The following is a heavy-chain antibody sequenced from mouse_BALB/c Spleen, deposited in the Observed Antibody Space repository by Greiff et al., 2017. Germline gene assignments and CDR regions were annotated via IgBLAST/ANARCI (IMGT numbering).Heavy chain of an antibody. V-gene: IGHV14-3*02. CDR2: IDPANGNT. J-gene: IGHJ3*01. CDR1: GFNIKDTY. CDR3: AGSGWFAY. D-gene: IGHD1-1*01. Sequence: EVQLVESGAELVKPGASVKLSCTASGFNIKDTYMHWVKQRPEQGLEWIGRIDPANGNTKYDPKFQGKATITADTSSNTAYLQLSSLTSEDTAVYYCAGSGWFAYWGQGTLVTVSA.